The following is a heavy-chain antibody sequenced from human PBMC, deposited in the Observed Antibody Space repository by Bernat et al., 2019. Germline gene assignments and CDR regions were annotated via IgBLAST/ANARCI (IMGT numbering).Heavy chain of an antibody. CDR2: IYHSGST. J-gene: IGHJ5*02. D-gene: IGHD6-13*01. Sequence: QLQLQESGSGLVKPSQTLSLTCAVSGGSISSGGYSWSWIRQPPGKGLEWIGYIYHSGSTYYNPSLKSRVTISVDRSKNQFSLKLSSVTAADTAVYYCARERGGVAAAGIVGAKGNGGTLWFDPWGQGTLVTVSS. CDR3: ARERGGVAAAGIVGAKGNGGTLWFDP. V-gene: IGHV4-30-2*01. CDR1: GGSISSGGYS.